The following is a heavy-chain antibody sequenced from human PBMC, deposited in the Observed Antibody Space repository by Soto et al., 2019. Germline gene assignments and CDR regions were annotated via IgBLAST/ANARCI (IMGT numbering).Heavy chain of an antibody. CDR2: ISYDGSNK. J-gene: IGHJ4*02. D-gene: IGHD3-22*01. CDR3: AKPLYYYDSGGTPLDY. Sequence: PGGSLRLSCAASGFTFSSYGMHWVRQAPGKGLEWVAVISYDGSNKYYADSVKGRFTISRDNSKNTLYLQMNSLRAEDTAVYYCAKPLYYYDSGGTPLDYWAQETLVTVPS. CDR1: GFTFSSYG. V-gene: IGHV3-30*18.